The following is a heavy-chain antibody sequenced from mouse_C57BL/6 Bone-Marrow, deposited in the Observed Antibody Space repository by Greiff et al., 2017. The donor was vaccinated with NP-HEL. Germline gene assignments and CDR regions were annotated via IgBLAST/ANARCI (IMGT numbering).Heavy chain of an antibody. CDR2: IYPGSGST. CDR3: AWADGYYGDYYAMDY. D-gene: IGHD2-3*01. J-gene: IGHJ4*01. V-gene: IGHV1-55*01. Sequence: QVQLQQPGAELVKPGASVKMSCKASGYTFTSYWITWVKQRPGQGLEWIGDIYPGSGSTNYNEKFKSKATLTVDTSSSTAYMHLSSLTSEDSAVYYCAWADGYYGDYYAMDYWGQGTSVTVSS. CDR1: GYTFTSYW.